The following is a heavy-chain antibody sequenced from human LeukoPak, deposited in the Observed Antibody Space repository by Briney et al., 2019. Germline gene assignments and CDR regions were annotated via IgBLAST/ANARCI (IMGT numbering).Heavy chain of an antibody. Sequence: SVKVSCKASGGTFSGYATSWVRQAPGQGLEWMGGIIPIFGTANYAQKFQGRVTITADESTSTAYMELSSLRSEDTAVYYCARGGLRGIGLWWFDPWGQGTLVTVSS. D-gene: IGHD3-16*01. J-gene: IGHJ5*02. CDR2: IIPIFGTA. V-gene: IGHV1-69*13. CDR3: ARGGLRGIGLWWFDP. CDR1: GGTFSGYA.